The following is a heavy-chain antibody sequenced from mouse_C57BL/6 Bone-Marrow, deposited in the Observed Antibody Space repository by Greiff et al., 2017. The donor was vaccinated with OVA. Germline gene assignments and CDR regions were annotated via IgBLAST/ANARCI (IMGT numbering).Heavy chain of an antibody. CDR1: GYAFSSSW. J-gene: IGHJ2*01. CDR3: ARTHDSSGDDY. Sequence: VQLQQSGPELVKPGASVKISCKASGYAFSSSWMNWVKQRPGKGLEWIGRIYPGDGATNYNGKFKGKATLTADKSSSTAYMLLSSLPSEDSAVCCCARTHDSSGDDYWGQGTTLTVSS. V-gene: IGHV1-82*01. D-gene: IGHD3-2*02. CDR2: IYPGDGAT.